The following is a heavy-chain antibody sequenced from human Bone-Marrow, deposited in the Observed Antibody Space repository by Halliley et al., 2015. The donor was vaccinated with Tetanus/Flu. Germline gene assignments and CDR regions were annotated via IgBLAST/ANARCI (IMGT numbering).Heavy chain of an antibody. D-gene: IGHD2-15*01. V-gene: IGHV3-33*01. Sequence: SLRLSCEASGFTFSSFGMHWVRQAPGKGLEWVALIWYDGSDKYYTDSVRGRFTISRDNSRNTLYLQMNSLRADDTAVYYCARGYCAAGRCYFPPFAYWGQGFLVTFSS. CDR2: IWYDGSDK. CDR1: GFTFSSFG. CDR3: ARGYCAAGRCYFPPFAY. J-gene: IGHJ4*02.